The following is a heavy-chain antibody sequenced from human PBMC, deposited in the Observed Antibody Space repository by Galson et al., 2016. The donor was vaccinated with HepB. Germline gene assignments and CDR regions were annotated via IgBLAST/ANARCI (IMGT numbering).Heavy chain of an antibody. CDR2: IYSGGST. CDR1: GFAVRSNF. D-gene: IGHD3-16*02. CDR3: ARVQTFYDYIWGTSRPRYFDY. Sequence: SLRLSCAVSGFAVRSNFMAWVRQAPGKGLEWVSLIYSGGSTYYADSVRGRFTISRDISKYTLFLEMLSLRAEDTAVYYCARVQTFYDYIWGTSRPRYFDYWGQGTLVTVSS. V-gene: IGHV3-53*01. J-gene: IGHJ4*02.